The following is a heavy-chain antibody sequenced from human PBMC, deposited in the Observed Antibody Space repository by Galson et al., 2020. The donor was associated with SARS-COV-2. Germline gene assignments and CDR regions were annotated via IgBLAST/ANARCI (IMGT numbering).Heavy chain of an antibody. CDR3: AGGYCSGGSCYSQDWYFDL. V-gene: IGHV3-30*03. J-gene: IGHJ2*01. CDR2: ISYDGSNK. D-gene: IGHD2-15*01. CDR1: GFTFSSYG. Sequence: GESLKISCEASGFTFSSYGMHWVRQAPGKGLEWVAVISYDGSNKYYADSVKGRFTISRDNSKNTLYLQMNSLRAEDTAVYYCAGGYCSGGSCYSQDWYFDLWGRGTLVTVSS.